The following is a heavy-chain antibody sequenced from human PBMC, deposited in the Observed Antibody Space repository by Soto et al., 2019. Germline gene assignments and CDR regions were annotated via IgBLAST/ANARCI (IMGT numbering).Heavy chain of an antibody. J-gene: IGHJ4*02. D-gene: IGHD5-12*01. CDR3: ARGLSRGYEYTLFDY. CDR2: IGTAGDT. Sequence: GGSLRLSCAASGFTFSSYDMHWVRQATGKGLEWVSAIGTAGDTYYPGSVKGRFTISRENAKNSLYLQMNSLRAGDTAVYYCARGLSRGYEYTLFDYWGQGTLVTVSS. CDR1: GFTFSSYD. V-gene: IGHV3-13*01.